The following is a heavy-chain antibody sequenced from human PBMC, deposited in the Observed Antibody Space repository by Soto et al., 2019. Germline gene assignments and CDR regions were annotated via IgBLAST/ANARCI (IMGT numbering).Heavy chain of an antibody. J-gene: IGHJ4*02. Sequence: SETLSLTCTVSGGSISIGTDYWGWIRRSPGKGLEWIGNIHYSGSTSYNPSLKSRVSISVDTSKNQFSLKLSSVTAADTAVYYCAREGGRYCTGGSCQVDYWGQGTLVTVSS. D-gene: IGHD2-15*01. CDR2: IHYSGST. V-gene: IGHV4-39*02. CDR3: AREGGRYCTGGSCQVDY. CDR1: GGSISIGTDY.